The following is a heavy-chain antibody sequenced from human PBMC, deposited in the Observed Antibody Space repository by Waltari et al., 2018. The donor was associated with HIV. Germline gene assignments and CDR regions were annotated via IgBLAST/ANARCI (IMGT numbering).Heavy chain of an antibody. D-gene: IGHD4-17*01. J-gene: IGHJ6*02. CDR1: QYTFTAFD. CDR2: MNPKSGNT. V-gene: IGHV1-8*01. CDR3: TRGWTTRYYYGLDV. Sequence: QVQLVQSGAAVKKPGASVKVSCKASQYTFTAFDDNWVRQATGQGLEWMGWMNPKSGNTGYAEKFQGRVTMTRNTSTDTAYMELSSLRSDDTAMYYCTRGWTTRYYYGLDVWGQGTTVIVSS.